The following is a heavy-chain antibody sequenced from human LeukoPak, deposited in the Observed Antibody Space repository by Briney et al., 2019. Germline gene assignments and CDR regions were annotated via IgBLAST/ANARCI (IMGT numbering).Heavy chain of an antibody. CDR1: GYTFITYY. CDR2: INSNTGDT. J-gene: IGHJ6*02. Sequence: ASVKVSCKTSGYTFITYYIHWLRQAPGQGLEWMGRINSNTGDTNYAQNFQGRVTMTRDTSISTAYMELSRLRSDDTAVYYCAREANYDFWSGYYNYYYGMDVWGQGTTVTVSS. CDR3: AREANYDFWSGYYNYYYGMDV. D-gene: IGHD3-3*01. V-gene: IGHV1-2*06.